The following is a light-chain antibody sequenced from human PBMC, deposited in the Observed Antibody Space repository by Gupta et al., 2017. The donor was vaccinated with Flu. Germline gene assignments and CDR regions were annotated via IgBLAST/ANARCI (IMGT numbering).Light chain of an antibody. V-gene: IGLV7-43*01. CDR3: LLYCRGVWV. J-gene: IGLJ3*02. CDR2: ATC. Sequence: QTVVTQEPSRTVSPGGTVTLTCASNTGPVASHFYANWVQQKPGHAPRPLLFATCNTHARTPARFSGSLRGGKAALTLAEVQSEDEDDYYCLLYCRGVWVFGGGTKLTVL. CDR1: TGPVASHFY.